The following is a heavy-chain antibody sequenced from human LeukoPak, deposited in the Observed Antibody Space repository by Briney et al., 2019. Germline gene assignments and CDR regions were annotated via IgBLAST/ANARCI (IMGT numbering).Heavy chain of an antibody. CDR2: INESGST. D-gene: IGHD3-16*02. Sequence: SETLSLTCAVYGGSFSGHYWSWIRQAPGKELEWIGEINESGSTNYNPSLKSRVTISVDTSKNQFSLKLNSVTAADTAVYYCARPQSYLGYYNMDVWGKGTTVTVSS. V-gene: IGHV4-34*01. CDR3: ARPQSYLGYYNMDV. J-gene: IGHJ6*03. CDR1: GGSFSGHY.